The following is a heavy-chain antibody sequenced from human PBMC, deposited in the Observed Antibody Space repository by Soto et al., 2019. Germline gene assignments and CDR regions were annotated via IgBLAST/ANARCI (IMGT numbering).Heavy chain of an antibody. D-gene: IGHD2-21*01. V-gene: IGHV4-4*02. CDR1: GDSISSSHW. J-gene: IGHJ4*01. CDR3: AALHPRIVVKVLPIPM. CDR2: VYHSGDS. Sequence: QVYLQQSGPALVKPSGTLFLTCTVSGDSISSSHWWTWVRQSPRKGLEGIGEVYHSGDSTYNPSPQSRGAISVDKSNNQFSPTLRSVTAAATAVYYCAALHPRIVVKVLPIPMWGPGTLVSVSS.